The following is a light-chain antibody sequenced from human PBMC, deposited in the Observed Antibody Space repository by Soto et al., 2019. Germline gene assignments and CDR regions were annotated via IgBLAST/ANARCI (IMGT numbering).Light chain of an antibody. Sequence: IAFTQSPCTVSLSQVERATLSCRASQSVSSSSLAQHQQKPGPAPRLLVCGASSRATVISDRFSGSGSGTDFTLTSSRLAPEDSAVYYCQHYVSPPITFGQGTRLEI. CDR1: QSVSSSS. V-gene: IGKV3-20*01. CDR3: QHYVSPPIT. J-gene: IGKJ5*01. CDR2: GAS.